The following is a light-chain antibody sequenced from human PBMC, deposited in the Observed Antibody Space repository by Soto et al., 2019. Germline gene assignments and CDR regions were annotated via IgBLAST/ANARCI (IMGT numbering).Light chain of an antibody. CDR1: SSDVGGHNF. V-gene: IGLV2-14*03. J-gene: IGLJ2*01. Sequence: QSALTQPASVSGSPGQSITISSTGTSSDVGGHNFVSWYQQHPGRAPKLMIYDVRNRPSGVSNRFSGSKSANTASLVISGLQAEDEADYYCSSYSSSDTLVFGGGTKLTVL. CDR3: SSYSSSDTLV. CDR2: DVR.